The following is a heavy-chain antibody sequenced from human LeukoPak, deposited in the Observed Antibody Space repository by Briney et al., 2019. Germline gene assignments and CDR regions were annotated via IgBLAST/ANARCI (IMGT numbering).Heavy chain of an antibody. CDR2: TYYRSKWYN. D-gene: IGHD3-10*01. CDR3: ARDQGVRGVTPPGHFHY. CDR1: GDTVSSNSAA. J-gene: IGHJ4*02. Sequence: SQTLSLTCGISGDTVSSNSAAWNWIRQSPSRGLEWLGRTYYRSKWYNDYAVSVKGRITINTDTFKNQFSLQLNSVTPEDTAVYYCARDQGVRGVTPPGHFHYWGQGTLVTVSS. V-gene: IGHV6-1*01.